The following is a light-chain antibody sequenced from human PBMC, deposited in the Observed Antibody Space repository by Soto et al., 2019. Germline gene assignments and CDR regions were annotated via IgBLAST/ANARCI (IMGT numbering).Light chain of an antibody. Sequence: DIVMTQSPDSLAVSLGERATINCKSSQSVLYNSNNKNYLAWYQQKPGQPPKLLIYWASTRESGVPDRFSGSGSGTDFTPTISSLQAEDVAVYYCQQYYSTRTFGQGTKVEIK. CDR2: WAS. V-gene: IGKV4-1*01. J-gene: IGKJ1*01. CDR1: QSVLYNSNNKNY. CDR3: QQYYSTRT.